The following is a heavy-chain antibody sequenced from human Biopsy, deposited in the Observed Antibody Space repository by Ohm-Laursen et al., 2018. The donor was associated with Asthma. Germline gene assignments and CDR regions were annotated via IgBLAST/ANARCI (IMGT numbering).Heavy chain of an antibody. V-gene: IGHV1-2*06. J-gene: IGHJ5*02. CDR2: INPNSGGT. D-gene: IGHD1-7*01. CDR3: AREGITGTTAWFDP. CDR1: GYTFTGNY. Sequence: ASVKVSCKASGYTFTGNYMHWARQAPGQGLEWMGRINPNSGGTNYAQKFQGRVTMTRDTSISTAYMELSRLRSDDTAVYYCAREGITGTTAWFDPWGQGTLVTVSS.